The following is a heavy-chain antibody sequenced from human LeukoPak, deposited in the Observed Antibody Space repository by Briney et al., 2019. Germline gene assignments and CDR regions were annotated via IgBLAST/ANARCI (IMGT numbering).Heavy chain of an antibody. Sequence: GSLRLSCAASGFCASTNYMSWVRQAPGKGLEWVSIIHAGGSTYYADSVKGRFTISRDSSKNTLYLQMNSLRADDTAGYYCARYYLASGSIGDVWGQGTTVTVSS. CDR2: IHAGGST. V-gene: IGHV3-53*01. J-gene: IGHJ6*02. CDR1: GFCASTNY. D-gene: IGHD3-10*01. CDR3: ARYYLASGSIGDV.